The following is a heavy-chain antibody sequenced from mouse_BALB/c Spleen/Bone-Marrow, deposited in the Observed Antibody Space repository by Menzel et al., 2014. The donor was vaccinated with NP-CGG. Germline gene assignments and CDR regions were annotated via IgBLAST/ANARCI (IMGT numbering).Heavy chain of an antibody. V-gene: IGHV1-80*01. D-gene: IGHD1-2*01. CDR2: IYPGDGDT. CDR3: TRSTATFDY. Sequence: VQLQESGAELVRPGSSVKISCKASGYAFSAYWMNWVKQRPGQGLEWIGQIYPGDGDTNYNGKFKGKATLTADKSSSTAYMQLSSLTSEDSAVHFCTRSTATFDYWGQGTTLTVSS. J-gene: IGHJ2*01. CDR1: GYAFSAYW.